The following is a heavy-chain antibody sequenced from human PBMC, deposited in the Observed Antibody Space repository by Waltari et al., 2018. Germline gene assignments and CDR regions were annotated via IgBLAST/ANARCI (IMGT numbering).Heavy chain of an antibody. Sequence: EVQLVESGGGLVQPGGSLRLSCAASGFNVISNYMTWVRQAPGKGLQCVSFFHSNDDTYYADSVRGRFIISRDTSKNTLYLQMNSLRADDTATYYCTGGQQAMGEYWGQGTVVTVSS. V-gene: IGHV3-66*02. CDR2: FHSNDDT. CDR3: TGGQQAMGEY. J-gene: IGHJ4*01. CDR1: GFNVISNY.